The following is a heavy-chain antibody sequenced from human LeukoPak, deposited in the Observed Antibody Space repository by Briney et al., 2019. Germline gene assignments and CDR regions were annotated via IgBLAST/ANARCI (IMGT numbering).Heavy chain of an antibody. Sequence: GGSLRLSCEAPGFTFSNYAMSWVRQAPGKGLEWVSSISTSDGTTYYADSVKGRFTISRDNSKNTLYLQMNSLRAEDAAIYYCAKGRTGFSYGYGIDYWGQGTLVTVSS. CDR1: GFTFSNYA. J-gene: IGHJ4*02. CDR2: ISTSDGTT. V-gene: IGHV3-23*01. CDR3: AKGRTGFSYGYGIDY. D-gene: IGHD5-18*01.